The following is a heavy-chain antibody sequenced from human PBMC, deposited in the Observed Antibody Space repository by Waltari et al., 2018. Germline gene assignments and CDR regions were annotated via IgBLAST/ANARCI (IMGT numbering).Heavy chain of an antibody. V-gene: IGHV3-30-3*01. D-gene: IGHD3-10*01. Sequence: QVQLVESGGGVVQPGRSLRLSCAASGFTFSSYAMHWVRQAPGKGLGWVAVISYDGSNKYYADSVKGRFTISRDNSKNTLYLQMNSLRAEDTAVYYCARLWFGEQNAFDIWGQGTMVTVSS. CDR2: ISYDGSNK. CDR3: ARLWFGEQNAFDI. J-gene: IGHJ3*02. CDR1: GFTFSSYA.